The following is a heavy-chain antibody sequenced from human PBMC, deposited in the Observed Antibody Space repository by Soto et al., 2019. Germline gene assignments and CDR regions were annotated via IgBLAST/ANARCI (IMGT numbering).Heavy chain of an antibody. J-gene: IGHJ4*02. CDR3: ARQSITISSPFDY. CDR2: INPNSGGT. V-gene: IGHV1-2*04. Sequence: ASVNVSCKASGYTFTGYYMHWVRQAPGQGLEWMGWINPNSGGTNYAQKFQGWVTMTRDTSISTAYMELSRLRSDDTAVYYCARQSITISSPFDYWGQGTLVTVPS. CDR1: GYTFTGYY. D-gene: IGHD3-9*01.